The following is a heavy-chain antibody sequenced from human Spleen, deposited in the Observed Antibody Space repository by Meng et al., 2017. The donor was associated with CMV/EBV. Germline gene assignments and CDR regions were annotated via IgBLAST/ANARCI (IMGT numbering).Heavy chain of an antibody. D-gene: IGHD3-3*01. V-gene: IGHV3-53*01. Sequence: GESLKISCAASGFTVSSNYMSWVRQAPGKGLEWVSVIYRGGSTYYADSVKGRFTISRDNSKNTLYLQMNSLRAEDTAVYYCARVLGGVVIDDAFDIWGQGTMVTVSS. J-gene: IGHJ3*02. CDR2: IYRGGST. CDR1: GFTVSSNY. CDR3: ARVLGGVVIDDAFDI.